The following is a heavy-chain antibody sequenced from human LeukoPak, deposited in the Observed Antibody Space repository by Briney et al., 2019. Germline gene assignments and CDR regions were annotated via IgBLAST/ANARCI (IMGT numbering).Heavy chain of an antibody. V-gene: IGHV3-33*03. CDR1: GFTFSSYG. CDR3: AKDISPLYYYDSSGQGYYFDY. J-gene: IGHJ4*02. CDR2: IWYDGSNK. Sequence: GGSLRLSCAASGFTFSSYGMHWVRQAPGKGLEWVAVIWYDGSNKYYADSVKGRFTISRDNAKNSLYLQMNSLRAEDTALYYCAKDISPLYYYDSSGQGYYFDYWGQGTLVTVSS. D-gene: IGHD3-22*01.